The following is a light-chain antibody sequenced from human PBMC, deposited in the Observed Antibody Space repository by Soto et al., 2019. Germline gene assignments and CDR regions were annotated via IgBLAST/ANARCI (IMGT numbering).Light chain of an antibody. CDR2: DVS. V-gene: IGLV2-14*03. CDR1: SRDIGGYDF. Sequence: QSALAQPASVSGSPGQSITISCAGSSRDIGGYDFVSWYQQHPGEVPKLIIFDVSDRPSGVSDRFSGSKSGDTASLTISGLQVEDEADYYCSSFSNSDTPYVVGTGTKLTVL. CDR3: SSFSNSDTPYV. J-gene: IGLJ1*01.